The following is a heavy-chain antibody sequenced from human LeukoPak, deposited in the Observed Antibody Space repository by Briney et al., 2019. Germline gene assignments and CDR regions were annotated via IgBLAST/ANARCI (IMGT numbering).Heavy chain of an antibody. CDR3: ALVVPAANPYMDV. Sequence: SGPTLVNPTQTLTLTCTFSGFALSTSRMHVIWIRQPPGKALEWLARIDWDDDKFYSTSLKTRLTISKDTSKNQVVLTMTNMDPVDTATYYCALVVPAANPYMDVWGEGTTVTVSS. D-gene: IGHD2-2*01. CDR2: IDWDDDK. CDR1: GFALSTSRMH. V-gene: IGHV2-70*04. J-gene: IGHJ6*03.